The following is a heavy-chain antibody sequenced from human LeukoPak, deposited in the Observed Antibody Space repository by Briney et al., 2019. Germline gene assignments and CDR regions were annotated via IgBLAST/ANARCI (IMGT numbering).Heavy chain of an antibody. CDR3: ARDGRGGHNDF. V-gene: IGHV3-7*01. Sequence: PAGGSLRLSCAASGFTFSSYWMSWVRQAPGKGLEWVANIKQDGSEKYYVDSVKGRFTISRDNAKNSLFLQMDGLRVDDTAVYFCARDGRGGHNDFWGQGTLITVSS. J-gene: IGHJ4*02. CDR2: IKQDGSEK. D-gene: IGHD4-23*01. CDR1: GFTFSSYW.